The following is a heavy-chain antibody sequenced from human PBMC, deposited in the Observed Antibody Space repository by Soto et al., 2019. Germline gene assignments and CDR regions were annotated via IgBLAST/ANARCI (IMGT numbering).Heavy chain of an antibody. CDR1: GFTFSSYA. CDR3: AKGADSSGYYSYFDY. D-gene: IGHD3-22*01. Sequence: GGSLRLSCAASGFTFSSYAMSWVRQAPGKGPEWVSAISGSGGSTYYADSVKGRFTISRDNSKNTLYLQMNSLRAEDTAVYYCAKGADSSGYYSYFDYWGQGTLVTVSS. V-gene: IGHV3-23*01. CDR2: ISGSGGST. J-gene: IGHJ4*02.